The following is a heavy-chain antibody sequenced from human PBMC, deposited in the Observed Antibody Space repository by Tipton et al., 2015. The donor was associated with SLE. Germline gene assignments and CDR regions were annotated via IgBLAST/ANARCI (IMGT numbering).Heavy chain of an antibody. CDR3: AVEEEWFGPLDY. D-gene: IGHD3-10*01. J-gene: IGHJ4*02. Sequence: TLSLTCTVSGGSISSHYWSWIRQPPGKGLEWIGYISYSGSSNYNPSLKSRVTISVDTSKNQFSLNLSSVTAADTAVYYCAVEEEWFGPLDYWGQGTLVTASS. V-gene: IGHV4-59*08. CDR1: GGSISSHY. CDR2: ISYSGSS.